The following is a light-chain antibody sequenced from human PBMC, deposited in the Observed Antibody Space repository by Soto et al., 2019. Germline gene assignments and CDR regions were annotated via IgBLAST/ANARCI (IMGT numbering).Light chain of an antibody. CDR2: DVS. CDR1: SDVGGYNY. J-gene: IGLJ1*01. V-gene: IGLV2-14*01. CDR3: SSYTNSNTLV. Sequence: QSVLTQPASVSGSTRQSITISCTGSDVGGYNYVSWYQQHPGKAPKLMIYDVSNRPSGVSNRFSGSKSGNTASLTISGLQVEYEADYYCSSYTNSNTLVFGTGTKLTVL.